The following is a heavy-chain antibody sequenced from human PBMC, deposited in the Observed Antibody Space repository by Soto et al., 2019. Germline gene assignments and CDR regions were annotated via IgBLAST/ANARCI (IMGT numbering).Heavy chain of an antibody. D-gene: IGHD3-22*01. J-gene: IGHJ4*02. Sequence: ASVKVSCKASGYTFTTYATHWVRQAPGQRLEWMGWINVGNGNTKYSQKFQGRVTITRDTSASTAHMELSSLRSEDTAVYYCAYDSSGYLDYWGQGTLVTVSS. CDR3: AYDSSGYLDY. CDR2: INVGNGNT. V-gene: IGHV1-3*01. CDR1: GYTFTTYA.